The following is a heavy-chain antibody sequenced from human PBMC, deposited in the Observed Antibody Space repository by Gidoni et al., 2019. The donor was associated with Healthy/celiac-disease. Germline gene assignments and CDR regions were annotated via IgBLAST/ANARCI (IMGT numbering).Heavy chain of an antibody. Sequence: QLQLQESCPGLVKPSETLSLTCTFSGGSISSSSYYLGWIRQPPGKGLEWIGSIYYSGSTYYNQSLKSRVTISVDTSKNQFSLKLSSVTAEDTAVYYCATEGYYDSSGYYSIFDYWGQGTLVTVSS. V-gene: IGHV4-39*01. J-gene: IGHJ4*02. CDR3: ATEGYYDSSGYYSIFDY. CDR2: IYYSGST. CDR1: GGSISSSSYY. D-gene: IGHD3-22*01.